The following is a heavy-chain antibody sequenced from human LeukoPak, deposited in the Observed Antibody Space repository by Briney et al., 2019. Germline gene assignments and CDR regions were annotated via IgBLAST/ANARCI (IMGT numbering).Heavy chain of an antibody. D-gene: IGHD6-13*01. CDR2: IYYSGST. Sequence: PSETLSLTCTVSGGSIRSYYWSWIRQPPGKGLEWIGYIYYSGSTNYNPSLKSRVTISVDTSKNQFSLKLSSVTAADTAVYYCARRTYSSSWFSDYWGQGTLVTVSS. CDR1: GGSIRSYY. CDR3: ARRTYSSSWFSDY. J-gene: IGHJ4*02. V-gene: IGHV4-59*08.